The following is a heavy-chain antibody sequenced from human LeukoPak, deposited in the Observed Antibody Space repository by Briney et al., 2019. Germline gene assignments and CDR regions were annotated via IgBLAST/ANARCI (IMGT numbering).Heavy chain of an antibody. CDR2: IYTSGST. J-gene: IGHJ3*02. CDR3: ARRGGSPLGAFDI. CDR1: GGSISSYY. V-gene: IGHV4-4*07. D-gene: IGHD1-26*01. Sequence: SETLSLTSTVSGGSISSYYWNWIRQPAGKGLEWIGRIYTSGSTNYNPSLKSRVTISVDTSKNQFSLKVTSVTAADTAVYYCARRGGSPLGAFDIWGQGTMVTVSS.